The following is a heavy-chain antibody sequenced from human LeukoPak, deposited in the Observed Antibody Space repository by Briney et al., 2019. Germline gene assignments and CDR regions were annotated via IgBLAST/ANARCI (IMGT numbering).Heavy chain of an antibody. CDR2: ITSSSSYT. V-gene: IGHV3-21*01. Sequence: PGRSLRLSCAASGFTFSSYAMSWVRQAPGKGLEWVSSITSSSSYTFYADSVKGRFTISRDNAKNSLYLQMNSLRAEDTAIYYCARDPYNGNYGDSYYYYMDVWGKGTTVTISS. CDR1: GFTFSSYA. J-gene: IGHJ6*03. D-gene: IGHD1-26*01. CDR3: ARDPYNGNYGDSYYYYMDV.